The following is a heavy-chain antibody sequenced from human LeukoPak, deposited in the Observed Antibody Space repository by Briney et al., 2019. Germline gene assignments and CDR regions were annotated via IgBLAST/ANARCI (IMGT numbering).Heavy chain of an antibody. Sequence: PSETLSLTCAVYGGSFSGYYWGWIRQPPGKGLEWIGEINHSGSTNYNPSLKSRVTISVDTSKNQFSLKLSSVTAADTAVYYCARGRRVSNWGMYYFDYWGQGTLVTVSS. CDR1: GGSFSGYY. V-gene: IGHV4-34*01. D-gene: IGHD7-27*01. CDR3: ARGRRVSNWGMYYFDY. J-gene: IGHJ4*02. CDR2: INHSGST.